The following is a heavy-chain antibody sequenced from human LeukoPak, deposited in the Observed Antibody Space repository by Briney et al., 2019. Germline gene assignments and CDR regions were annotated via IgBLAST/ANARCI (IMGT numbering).Heavy chain of an antibody. D-gene: IGHD1-26*01. Sequence: ALVKVSCKTSGYTFTGYYLHWGRLAPGHGLGWWGWIHPYSGGTKLATKFHGRVTMTRDTSISTAYMELGRLRSDDTAVYYCARDGVGATDAFDIWGQGTMVTVSS. CDR3: ARDGVGATDAFDI. CDR1: GYTFTGYY. J-gene: IGHJ3*02. V-gene: IGHV1-2*02. CDR2: IHPYSGGT.